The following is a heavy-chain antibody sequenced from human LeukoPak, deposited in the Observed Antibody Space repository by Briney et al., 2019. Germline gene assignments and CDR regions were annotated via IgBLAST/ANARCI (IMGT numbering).Heavy chain of an antibody. V-gene: IGHV4-4*02. CDR1: GGSISSSHW. D-gene: IGHD6-13*01. CDR3: ARAGIAAAGGTFDY. CDR2: ISNSGRT. Sequence: PSETLSLTCAVSGGSISSSHWWSWVRQPPGKGLEWVGEISNSGRTNFNPSLKSRVTISVDKSKNQFSLKLSSVTAADTAVYYCARAGIAAAGGTFDYWGQGTLVTVSS. J-gene: IGHJ4*02.